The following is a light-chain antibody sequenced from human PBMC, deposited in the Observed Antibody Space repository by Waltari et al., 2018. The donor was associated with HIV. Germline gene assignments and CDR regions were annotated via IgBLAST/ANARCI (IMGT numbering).Light chain of an antibody. Sequence: SLSPGERATLSCRASQSVSSSYLAWYQQQPGQAPRLLIYGASTRATGIPDRFSGSGSGTDFTLTISRLEPEDFAVYYCQQYGSSSWTFGQGTKVEIK. CDR2: GAS. V-gene: IGKV3-20*01. CDR1: QSVSSSY. J-gene: IGKJ1*01. CDR3: QQYGSSSWT.